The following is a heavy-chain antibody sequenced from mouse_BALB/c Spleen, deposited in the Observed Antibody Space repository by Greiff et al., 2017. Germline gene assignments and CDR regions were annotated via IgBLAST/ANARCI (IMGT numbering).Heavy chain of an antibody. CDR2: IDPANGNT. V-gene: IGHV14-3*02. D-gene: IGHD2-1*01. CDR1: GFNIKDTY. J-gene: IGHJ3*01. Sequence: EVKLMESGAELVKPGASVKLSCTASGFNIKDTYMHWVKQRPEQGLEWIGRIDPANGNTKYDPKFQGKASITADTSSNTAYLQLSSLTSEDTAVYYCARSYYGNYPLLAYWGQGTLVTVSA. CDR3: ARSYYGNYPLLAY.